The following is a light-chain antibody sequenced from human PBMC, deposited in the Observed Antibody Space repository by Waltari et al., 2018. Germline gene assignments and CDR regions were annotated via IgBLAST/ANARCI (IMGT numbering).Light chain of an antibody. CDR3: ASWDDSLDGRWV. Sequence: QSVLTQPPSASGTPGQRVTISCSGSYSHVGANVVNWYQHRPGTAPKLRIYRNDRRASGVPDRFAASKSGTSASLAISGLRPEDEGEYYCASWDDSLDGRWVFGGGTKLTVL. V-gene: IGLV1-44*01. CDR1: YSHVGANV. J-gene: IGLJ2*01. CDR2: RND.